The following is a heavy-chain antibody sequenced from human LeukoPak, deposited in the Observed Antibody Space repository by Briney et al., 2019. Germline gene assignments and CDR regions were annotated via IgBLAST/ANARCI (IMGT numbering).Heavy chain of an antibody. CDR3: AKDVGTSWQGPYFDY. V-gene: IGHV3-9*01. D-gene: IGHD6-13*01. CDR2: ISWNGGSM. J-gene: IGHJ4*02. CDR1: GFTFVNYA. Sequence: TGGSLRLSCAASGFTFVNYAMHWVREAPGKGLEWVSGISWNGGSMGYADSVKGRFTISRDNAKNSLYLQMNSLRAEDTAFYYCAKDVGTSWQGPYFDYWGQGALVTVSS.